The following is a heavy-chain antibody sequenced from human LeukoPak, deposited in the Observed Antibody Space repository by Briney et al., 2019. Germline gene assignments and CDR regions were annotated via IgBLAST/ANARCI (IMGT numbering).Heavy chain of an antibody. V-gene: IGHV1-2*02. CDR1: GYTFTGYH. Sequence: ASVKVSCKASGYTFTGYHLHWVRQAPGQGLEWMGWISPNSGATNYAQKFQGRATMTRDTSISTAYMELSGLRSDDTAVYYCARDESGGLNYWGQGTLVTVSS. D-gene: IGHD2-15*01. J-gene: IGHJ4*02. CDR3: ARDESGGLNY. CDR2: ISPNSGAT.